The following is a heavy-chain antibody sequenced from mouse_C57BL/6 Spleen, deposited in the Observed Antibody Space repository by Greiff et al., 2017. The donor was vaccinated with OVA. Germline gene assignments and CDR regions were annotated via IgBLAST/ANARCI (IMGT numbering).Heavy chain of an antibody. CDR3: ARRAAQAPMDY. Sequence: QVQLKEPGAELVKPGASVKISCKASGYAFSSYWMTWLKQRPGQGLEWIGKIYPGVGDTNYNGKFKGKATLTADKSSSTAYMQLISLTSEDSAVYFGARRAAQAPMDYWGQGTSVTVSS. CDR1: GYAFSSYW. V-gene: IGHV1-80*01. CDR2: IYPGVGDT. D-gene: IGHD3-2*02. J-gene: IGHJ4*01.